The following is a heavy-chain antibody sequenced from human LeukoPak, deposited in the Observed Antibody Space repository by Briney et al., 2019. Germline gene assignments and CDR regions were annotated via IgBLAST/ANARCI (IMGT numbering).Heavy chain of an antibody. CDR2: ITMSGSVI. D-gene: IGHD2-8*01. Sequence: GGSLRLSCAASGFKSRDYYMSWIRQAPGKGLEWISYITMSGSVIQYSSSVKGRFTTSRDNARNSLYLQMNSLRADDTAVYYCAKDTSIGRYCTNGVCSPFDYWGQGTLVTVSS. CDR1: GFKSRDYY. J-gene: IGHJ4*02. V-gene: IGHV3-11*01. CDR3: AKDTSIGRYCTNGVCSPFDY.